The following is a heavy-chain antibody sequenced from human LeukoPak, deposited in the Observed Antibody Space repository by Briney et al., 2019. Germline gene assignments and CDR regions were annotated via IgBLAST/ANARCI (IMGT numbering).Heavy chain of an antibody. CDR1: RFTFDGYA. Sequence: PGGSLRLSCAASRFTFDGYAMHWVRQAPGKGLEWVSGINWNGGSTGYADSVKGRFTISRDNAKNSLYLQMNSLRAEDTALYYCARGNSGYDFYYYYYYMDVWGKGTTVTVSS. D-gene: IGHD5-12*01. J-gene: IGHJ6*03. CDR2: INWNGGST. CDR3: ARGNSGYDFYYYYYYMDV. V-gene: IGHV3-20*04.